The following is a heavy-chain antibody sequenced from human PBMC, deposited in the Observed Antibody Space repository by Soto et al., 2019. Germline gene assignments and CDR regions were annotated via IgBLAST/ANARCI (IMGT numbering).Heavy chain of an antibody. Sequence: SETLSLTCTVSGGSISSYYWSWIRQPPGKGLEWIGYIYYSGSTNYNPSLKSRVTISVDTSKNQFSLKLSSVTAADTAVYYCARDFTHNWFDTWGQGTLVTVSS. V-gene: IGHV4-59*01. CDR3: ARDFTHNWFDT. CDR2: IYYSGST. J-gene: IGHJ5*02. CDR1: GGSISSYY.